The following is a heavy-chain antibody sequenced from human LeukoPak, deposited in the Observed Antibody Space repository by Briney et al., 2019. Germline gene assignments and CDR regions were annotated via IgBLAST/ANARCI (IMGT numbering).Heavy chain of an antibody. J-gene: IGHJ6*03. CDR1: GFTFSSYA. D-gene: IGHD1-26*01. CDR2: ISYDGSKK. V-gene: IGHV3-30-3*01. Sequence: PGGSLRLSCAASGFTFSSYAMHWVRQAPGKGLEWVAVISYDGSKKYYADSVKGRFTISRDNAKNSPYLQMNSLKTEDTAVYYCTSAGRPFSGSRSLYYYYYYMDVWGKGTTVTVSS. CDR3: TSAGRPFSGSRSLYYYYYYMDV.